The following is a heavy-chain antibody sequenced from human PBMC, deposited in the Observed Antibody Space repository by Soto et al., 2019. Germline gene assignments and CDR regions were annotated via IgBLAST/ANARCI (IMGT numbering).Heavy chain of an antibody. CDR1: GFTFSDYY. CDR3: ARHSSGWVSGTWFDP. D-gene: IGHD6-19*01. Sequence: QVQLVESGGGLVKPGGSLRLSCAASGFTFSDYYMSWIRQAPGKGLEWVSYISSSSSYTNYADSVKGRFTISRDNAKNSRYLQMNSLRAEDTAVYYCARHSSGWVSGTWFDPWGQGTLVTVSS. V-gene: IGHV3-11*05. J-gene: IGHJ5*02. CDR2: ISSSSSYT.